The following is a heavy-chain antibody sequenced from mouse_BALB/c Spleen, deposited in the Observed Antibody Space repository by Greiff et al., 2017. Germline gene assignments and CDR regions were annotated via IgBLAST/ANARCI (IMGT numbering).Heavy chain of an antibody. D-gene: IGHD1-1*01. CDR3: ARSVYGSSMDY. CDR1: GYTFTNYW. J-gene: IGHJ4*01. CDR2: IYPGGGYT. Sequence: QVHVKQSGAELVRPGTSVKISCKASGYTFTNYWLGWVKQRPGHGLEWIGDIYPGGGYTNYNEKFKGKATLTADTSSSTAYMQLSSLTSEDSAVYFCARSVYGSSMDYWGQGTSVTVSS. V-gene: IGHV1-63*02.